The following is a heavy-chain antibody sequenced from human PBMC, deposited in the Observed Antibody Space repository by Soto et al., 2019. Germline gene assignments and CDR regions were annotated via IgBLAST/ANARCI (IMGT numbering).Heavy chain of an antibody. V-gene: IGHV5-10-1*01. D-gene: IGHD6-6*01. CDR2: IDPSDSYT. Sequence: GESLKISCKGSGYSFTSYWISWVRQMPGKGLEWMGRIDPSDSYTNYSPSFQGHVTISADKSISTAYLQWSSLKASDTAMYYCARLPCYSSSSYYYYYVMDVWGQGTTVTGSS. CDR1: GYSFTSYW. CDR3: ARLPCYSSSSYYYYYVMDV. J-gene: IGHJ6*02.